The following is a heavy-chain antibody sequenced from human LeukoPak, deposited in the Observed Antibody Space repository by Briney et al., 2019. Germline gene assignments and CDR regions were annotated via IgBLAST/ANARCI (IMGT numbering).Heavy chain of an antibody. CDR1: GFTFSSCA. Sequence: GGSLRLSCAASGFTFSSCAMSWVRQAPGKGLEWVSAISASGGSTYYADSVKGRFTISRDNSKNTLYLQMNSLRAEDTAVYYCANSRGYSYGLDDWGQGTLVTVSS. CDR3: ANSRGYSYGLDD. V-gene: IGHV3-23*01. CDR2: ISASGGST. J-gene: IGHJ4*02. D-gene: IGHD5-18*01.